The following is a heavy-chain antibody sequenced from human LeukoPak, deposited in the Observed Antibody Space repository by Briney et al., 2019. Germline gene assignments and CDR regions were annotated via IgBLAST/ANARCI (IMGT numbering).Heavy chain of an antibody. CDR1: GFTFSGSA. D-gene: IGHD6-13*01. Sequence: LPGGSLRLSCAASGFTFSGSAMHWVRQASGKGLEWVGRIRSKANSYATAYAASVKGRFTISRDDSKNTAYLQMNSLKTEDTAVYYCTREMYSSSWSSLVYWGQGTLVTVSS. CDR2: IRSKANSYAT. J-gene: IGHJ4*02. V-gene: IGHV3-73*01. CDR3: TREMYSSSWSSLVY.